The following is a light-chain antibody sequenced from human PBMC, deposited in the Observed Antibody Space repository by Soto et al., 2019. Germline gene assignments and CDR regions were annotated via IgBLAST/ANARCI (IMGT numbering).Light chain of an antibody. J-gene: IGKJ1*01. CDR2: AAS. CDR3: QQYCSYPLT. Sequence: AIRMTQSPSSLSASTGDRVTITCRASQGISSYLAWYQQKPGKAPKLLIYAASTLQSGVPSRFSGSGSGTDFTLTISCLQSEDFATYYCQQYCSYPLTFGQGTKVDIK. CDR1: QGISSY. V-gene: IGKV1-8*01.